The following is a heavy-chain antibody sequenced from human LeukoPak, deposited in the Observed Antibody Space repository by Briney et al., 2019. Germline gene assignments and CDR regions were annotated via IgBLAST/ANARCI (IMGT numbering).Heavy chain of an antibody. CDR3: ARDDTVTTRVGFID. V-gene: IGHV3-7*01. CDR2: IKQDGSEK. CDR1: GFTFSSYW. Sequence: GGSLTLSCAASGFTFSSYWMSWVRQAPGKGLEWVANIKQDGSEKYYVDSVKGRFTTSRDNTKNSLYLQMNSLRAEDTAVYYCARDDTVTTRVGFIDWGQGILFTVSS. J-gene: IGHJ4*02. D-gene: IGHD4-17*01.